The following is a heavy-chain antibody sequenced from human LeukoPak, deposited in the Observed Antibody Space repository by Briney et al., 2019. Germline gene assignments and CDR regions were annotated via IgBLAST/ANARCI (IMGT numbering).Heavy chain of an antibody. CDR1: GGSISSYY. V-gene: IGHV4-4*07. Sequence: PSETLSLTCTVSGGSISSYYWSWIRQPAGKGLEWIGRINTSGSTNYNLSLKSRVTMSVDTSKNQFSLKLSSVTAADTAVYYCARDRSNNWFDPWGQGTLVTVSS. CDR2: INTSGST. J-gene: IGHJ5*02. D-gene: IGHD4-11*01. CDR3: ARDRSNNWFDP.